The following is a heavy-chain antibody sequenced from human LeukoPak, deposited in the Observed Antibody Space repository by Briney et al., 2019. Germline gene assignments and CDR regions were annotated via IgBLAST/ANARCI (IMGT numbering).Heavy chain of an antibody. J-gene: IGHJ4*02. CDR3: ARHFRRIWFGASSNYYFDY. CDR2: INHSGST. V-gene: IGHV4-34*01. Sequence: SETLSLTCAVYGGSFSGYYWSWIRQPPGKVLEWIGEINHSGSTNYNPSLKSRVTISVDTSKNQFSLKLSSVTAADTAVYYCARHFRRIWFGASSNYYFDYWGQGTLVTVSS. D-gene: IGHD3-10*01. CDR1: GGSFSGYY.